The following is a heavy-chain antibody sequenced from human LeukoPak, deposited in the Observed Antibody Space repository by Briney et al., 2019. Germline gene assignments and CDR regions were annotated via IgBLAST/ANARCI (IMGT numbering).Heavy chain of an antibody. V-gene: IGHV4-59*11. D-gene: IGHD4-17*01. CDR1: DDSFSSHY. CDR3: ARDLVTVTKGFDI. CDR2: ISYIGTT. J-gene: IGHJ3*02. Sequence: SETLSLTCAVSDDSFSSHYWTWIRQPPGKGLEWVGYISYIGTTNYNPSLKSRVTISIDTSKNQFSLKLSSVTAADTAVYYCARDLVTVTKGFDIWGQGTMVSVSA.